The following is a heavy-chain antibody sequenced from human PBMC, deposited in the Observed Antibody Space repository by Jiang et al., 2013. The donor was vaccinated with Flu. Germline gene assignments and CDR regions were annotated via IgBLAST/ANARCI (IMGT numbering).Heavy chain of an antibody. CDR2: TYYRSKWYN. CDR3: ARNSFLQYTLYFDC. D-gene: IGHD2-2*02. V-gene: IGHV6-1*01. J-gene: IGHJ4*02. Sequence: QTLSLTCAISGDSVSSNSATWNWIRQSPSRGLEWLGRTYYRSKWYNDYAVSVKSRITINPDTSKNQFSLQLNSVTPEDTAVYYCARNSFLQYTLYFDCWGQGTLVTVSS. CDR1: GDSVSSNSAT.